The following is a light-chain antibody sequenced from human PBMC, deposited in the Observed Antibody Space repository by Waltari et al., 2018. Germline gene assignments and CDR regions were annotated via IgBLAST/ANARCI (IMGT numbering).Light chain of an antibody. CDR2: VNSDGSH. Sequence: LVLTQSPSASASLGASVKLTCTLSSWHSSNIIAWHQQQPEKGPRYLMKVNSDGSHSRGDGMPDRFSGTSCGAGRYLTIASLQSEDEADYYCQTGGHGTWVFGGGTKLTVL. CDR3: QTGGHGTWV. J-gene: IGLJ3*02. V-gene: IGLV4-69*01. CDR1: SWHSSNI.